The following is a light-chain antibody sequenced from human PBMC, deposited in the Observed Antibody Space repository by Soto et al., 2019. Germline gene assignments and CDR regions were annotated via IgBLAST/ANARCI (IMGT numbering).Light chain of an antibody. CDR2: KVS. Sequence: DIQMTQFPSTLSASVGDRVTITCRASQSSSNRLAWFQKKSGEAPKMLIHKVSSLESGVPSRFSGSGSGTEFTLTISSPQPYYFATYYCQQYNTYSWTFGQGTKVEIK. CDR3: QQYNTYSWT. J-gene: IGKJ1*01. CDR1: QSSSNR. V-gene: IGKV1-5*03.